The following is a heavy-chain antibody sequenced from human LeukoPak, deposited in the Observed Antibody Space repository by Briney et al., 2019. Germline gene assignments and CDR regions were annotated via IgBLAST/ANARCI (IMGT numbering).Heavy chain of an antibody. CDR1: GFTFSSDS. V-gene: IGHV3-30*02. CDR3: AKDALPYYYNSSPNF. Sequence: PGGSLRLSCAASGFTFSSDSMHWVRQAPGKGLEWVAFIRYDGSNKKYADSVKGRFTISRDNSKNTLYLQMDSLRAEDTAVYYCAKDALPYYYNSSPNFWGQGTLVTVSS. CDR2: IRYDGSNK. D-gene: IGHD3-22*01. J-gene: IGHJ4*02.